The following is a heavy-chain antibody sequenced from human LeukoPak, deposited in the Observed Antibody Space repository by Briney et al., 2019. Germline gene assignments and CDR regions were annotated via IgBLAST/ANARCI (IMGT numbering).Heavy chain of an antibody. CDR2: ISAYNGNT. CDR3: ARDGRAGQDYYYYGMDV. Sequence: ASVKVSCKACGYSFTSYGISWVRQAAGRGLEWMGWISAYNGNTNHAQQLQGRVTMTTDTSTSKAYMELRSLRSDDTAVYYCARDGRAGQDYYYYGMDVWGQGTTVTVSS. CDR1: GYSFTSYG. D-gene: IGHD1-26*01. J-gene: IGHJ6*02. V-gene: IGHV1-18*01.